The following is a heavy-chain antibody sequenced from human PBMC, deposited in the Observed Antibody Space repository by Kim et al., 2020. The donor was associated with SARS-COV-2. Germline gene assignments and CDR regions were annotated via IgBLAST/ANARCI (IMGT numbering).Heavy chain of an antibody. D-gene: IGHD6-19*01. V-gene: IGHV4-59*09. CDR2: GST. Sequence: GSTNSNPSLRSRVSLSLDSSQNQFSLKLSSVTAADSPVYYCAKGAGWYDSWGQGTLVTVSS. CDR3: AKGAGWYDS. J-gene: IGHJ5*01.